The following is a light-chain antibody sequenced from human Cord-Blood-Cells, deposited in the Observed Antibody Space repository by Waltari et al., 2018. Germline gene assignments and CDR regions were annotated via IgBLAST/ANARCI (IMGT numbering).Light chain of an antibody. CDR3: QQYDNLLPLT. V-gene: IGKV1-33*01. Sequence: DIQMTQSPSSLSASVGDRVTITCQASQDISNYLNWYQQKPGKAPKLLIYDASNLETGVPSMFSGSRSWTDFTFTISSLQPEDIATYYCQQYDNLLPLTFGGGTKVEIK. J-gene: IGKJ4*01. CDR2: DAS. CDR1: QDISNY.